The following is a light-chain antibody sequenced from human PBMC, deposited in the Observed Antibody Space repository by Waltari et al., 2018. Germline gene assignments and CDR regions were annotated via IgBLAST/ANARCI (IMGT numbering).Light chain of an antibody. Sequence: ETVMTQSPATLSASPGERVTLSCRASQSVGTELVWYQRKLGQPPRLLIYGVSTRATGIPARFSGSGSGTEFNLTISGLQSEDFEVYYCQQYDSWPLTFGGGTKVEIK. CDR1: QSVGTE. V-gene: IGKV3-15*01. CDR3: QQYDSWPLT. CDR2: GVS. J-gene: IGKJ4*01.